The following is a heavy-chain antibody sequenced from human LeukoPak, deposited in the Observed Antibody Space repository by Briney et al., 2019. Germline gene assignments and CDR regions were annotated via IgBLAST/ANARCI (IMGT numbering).Heavy chain of an antibody. Sequence: GESLKISCKGSGYSFTNYWIGWVRQMPGKGLEWMGIIYPGDSDTRYSPSFQGQVTISADKSISTAYLQWSSLKASDTAMYFCARLSGYYDSSGYRSYFDYWGQGTLVTVSS. D-gene: IGHD3-22*01. V-gene: IGHV5-51*01. CDR2: IYPGDSDT. J-gene: IGHJ4*02. CDR1: GYSFTNYW. CDR3: ARLSGYYDSSGYRSYFDY.